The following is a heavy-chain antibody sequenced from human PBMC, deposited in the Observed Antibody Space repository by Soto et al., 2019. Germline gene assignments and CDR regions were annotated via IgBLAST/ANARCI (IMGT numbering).Heavy chain of an antibody. V-gene: IGHV3-23*01. CDR1: GFPFSSYA. CDR3: GRSLFMVAPGNEPFGY. D-gene: IGHD6-13*01. Sequence: VQLLESGGSLVQPGGSLTLSCAASGFPFSSYAMSWVRQTPEKGLEWVAGISGGGNDRYYADFVQGRFTFSRDNSRNILYLKMNSPRADEPAMYFWGRSLFMVAPGNEPFGYWGQGTLVTVSS. J-gene: IGHJ4*02. CDR2: ISGGGNDR.